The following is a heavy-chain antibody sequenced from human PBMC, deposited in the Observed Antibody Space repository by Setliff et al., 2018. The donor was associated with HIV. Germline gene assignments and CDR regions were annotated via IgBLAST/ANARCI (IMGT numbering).Heavy chain of an antibody. CDR2: ISSSSTYI. D-gene: IGHD1-26*01. V-gene: IGHV3-21*01. J-gene: IGHJ4*02. CDR3: AKGEATLNTPLDY. CDR1: GFILSTYS. Sequence: PGGSLRLSCAASGFILSTYSMNWVRQAPGKGLEWVSSISSSSTYIYYADSVKGRFTISRDNTKNSLYLQMNSLRAEDTAIYYCAKGEATLNTPLDYWGQGTLVTVSS.